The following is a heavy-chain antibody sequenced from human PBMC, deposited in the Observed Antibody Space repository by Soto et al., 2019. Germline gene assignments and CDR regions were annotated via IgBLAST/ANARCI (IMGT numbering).Heavy chain of an antibody. V-gene: IGHV3-11*01. D-gene: IGHD1-20*01. CDR2: ISSSSTMI. CDR1: GFTFSDYY. CDR3: WRGGEDTHVCVTGGMEV. Sequence: GGSLRLSCAASGFTFSDYYMNWIRQAPGKGLEWVSYISSSSTMIYYADSVKGRFTISRDNAENSLYLQMNSLRAEDTAVYYCWRGGEDTHVCVTGGMEVGGQGTTVTVSS. J-gene: IGHJ6*02.